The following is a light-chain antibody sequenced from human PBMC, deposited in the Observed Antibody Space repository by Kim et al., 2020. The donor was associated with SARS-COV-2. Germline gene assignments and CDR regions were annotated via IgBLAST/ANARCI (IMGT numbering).Light chain of an antibody. CDR3: QPAYSVPFT. Sequence: ASVVPTVTISCRARQTISTYVNLSQPRPGRVPNFLIYGAYTLHSGVPSRFSGGVSGTDFTLTLSPLPPEDFATYYCQPAYSVPFTFGGGTKVDIQ. CDR1: QTISTY. V-gene: IGKV1-39*01. J-gene: IGKJ4*01. CDR2: GAY.